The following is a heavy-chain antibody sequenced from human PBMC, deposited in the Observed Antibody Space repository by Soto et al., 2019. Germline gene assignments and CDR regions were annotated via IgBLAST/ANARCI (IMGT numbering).Heavy chain of an antibody. J-gene: IGHJ4*02. CDR2: ISSESGTI. Sequence: PGGSLSLSCAVSGFSFSHYSMIWVRQAPGKGQEWLSYISSESGTIYYAESVKGRFTVSRDNANNSLSLQMNILSDEDAATYFCARLYCSGDDYFAQIDYWGQGSLVTGSS. CDR1: GFSFSHYS. V-gene: IGHV3-48*02. D-gene: IGHD2-15*01. CDR3: ARLYCSGDDYFAQIDY.